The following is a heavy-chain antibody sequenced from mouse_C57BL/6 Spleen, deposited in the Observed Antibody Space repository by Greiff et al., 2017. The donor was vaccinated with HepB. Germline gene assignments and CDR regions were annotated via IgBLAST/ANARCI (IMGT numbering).Heavy chain of an antibody. CDR2: IDPSDSYT. V-gene: IGHV1-59*01. Sequence: VQLQQPGAELVRPGTSVKLSCKASGYTFTSYWMHWVKQRPGQGLEWIGVIDPSDSYTNYNQKFKGKATLTVDTSSSTAYMQLSSLTSEDSAVYYCACTVAYFDYWGQGTTLTVSS. CDR3: ACTVAYFDY. CDR1: GYTFTSYW. D-gene: IGHD1-1*01. J-gene: IGHJ2*01.